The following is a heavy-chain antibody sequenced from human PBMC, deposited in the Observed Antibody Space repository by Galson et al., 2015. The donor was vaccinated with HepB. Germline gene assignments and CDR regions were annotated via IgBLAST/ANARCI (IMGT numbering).Heavy chain of an antibody. CDR1: GFSLSTSGMC. D-gene: IGHD6-6*01. Sequence: PALVKPTQTLTLTCTFSGFSLSTSGMCVSWIRQPPGKALEWLARIDWDDDKYYSTSLKTRLTISKDTSKNQVVLTMTNMDPVDTATYYCARVLYSSSSSGGTRARYFDYWGQGTLVTVSS. J-gene: IGHJ4*02. CDR3: ARVLYSSSSSGGTRARYFDY. V-gene: IGHV2-70*11. CDR2: IDWDDDK.